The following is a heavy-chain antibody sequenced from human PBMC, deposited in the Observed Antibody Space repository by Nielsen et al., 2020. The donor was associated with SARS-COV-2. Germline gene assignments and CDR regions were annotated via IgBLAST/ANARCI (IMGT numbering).Heavy chain of an antibody. Sequence: ASVKVSCKASGYTFTGYYMHWVRQAPGQGLEWMGRINPNSGGTNYAQKFQGRVTMTKDTSISTAYMELSRLRSDDTAVYYCARLTIAAAASDCWGQGTLVTVSS. CDR3: ARLTIAAAASDC. J-gene: IGHJ4*02. V-gene: IGHV1-2*06. D-gene: IGHD6-13*01. CDR1: GYTFTGYY. CDR2: INPNSGGT.